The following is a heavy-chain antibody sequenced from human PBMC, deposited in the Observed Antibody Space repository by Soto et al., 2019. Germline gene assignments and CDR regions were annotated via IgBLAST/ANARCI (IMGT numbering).Heavy chain of an antibody. CDR2: IIPIFGTA. Sequence: QVQLVQSGAEVKKPGSSVKVSCEASGGTFSSYAISWVRQAPGQGLEWMGGIIPIFGTANYAQKFQGRVTITADESTSTAYMELSSLRSEDTAVYYCARERGSGSYWTQSYYYYYYGMDVWGQGTTVTVSS. D-gene: IGHD3-10*01. J-gene: IGHJ6*02. V-gene: IGHV1-69*01. CDR3: ARERGSGSYWTQSYYYYYYGMDV. CDR1: GGTFSSYA.